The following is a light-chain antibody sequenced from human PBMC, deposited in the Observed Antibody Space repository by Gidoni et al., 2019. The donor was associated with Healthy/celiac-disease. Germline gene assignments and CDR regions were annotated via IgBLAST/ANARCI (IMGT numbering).Light chain of an antibody. CDR2: DAS. CDR3: QQRSNWHDGT. J-gene: IGKJ1*01. CDR1: QRVSSY. Sequence: EIVLTQSPATLSLSPGERATLSCRASQRVSSYLAWYQQKPGQAPRLLIYDASNRATGIQARFSGSGSGTDFTLTISSLEPEDFAVYYCQQRSNWHDGTFGQGTKVEIK. V-gene: IGKV3-11*01.